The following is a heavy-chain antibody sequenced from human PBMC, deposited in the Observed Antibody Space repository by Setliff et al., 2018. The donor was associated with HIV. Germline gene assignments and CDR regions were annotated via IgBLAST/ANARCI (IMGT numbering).Heavy chain of an antibody. CDR3: AKNDDILTGFAN. Sequence: PGESLKISCAASGFTFDDYGMSWVRQAPGKGLEWVSGINWNGGSTGYADSVKGRFTISRDNAKNSLYLQMNSLRAEDTAIYFCAKNDDILTGFANWGQGTLVTV. CDR2: INWNGGST. V-gene: IGHV3-20*04. CDR1: GFTFDDYG. D-gene: IGHD3-9*01. J-gene: IGHJ4*02.